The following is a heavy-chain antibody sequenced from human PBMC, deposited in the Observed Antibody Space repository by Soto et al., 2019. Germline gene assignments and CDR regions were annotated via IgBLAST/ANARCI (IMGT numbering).Heavy chain of an antibody. CDR1: GYSFTDYH. V-gene: IGHV1-2*04. J-gene: IGHJ6*02. CDR2: INPKSGGT. D-gene: IGHD2-8*01. Sequence: ASVKVSCKASGYSFTDYHIHWVRQAPGQGLEWLGRINPKSGGTSTAQKFQGWVTMSTDTSISTASMELTRLTSDDTAIYYCARGDSTDCSNGVCSFFYNHDMDVWGQGTTVTVSS. CDR3: ARGDSTDCSNGVCSFFYNHDMDV.